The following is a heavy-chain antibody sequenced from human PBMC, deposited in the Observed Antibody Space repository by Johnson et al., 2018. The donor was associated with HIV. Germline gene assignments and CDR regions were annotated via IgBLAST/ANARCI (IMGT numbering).Heavy chain of an antibody. Sequence: QVQLVESGGGVVQPGRSLRLSCAASGFTFSSYGMHWVRQAPGKGLEWVAVISYDGSNKYYADSVKGRFTISRDNSKNTLYLQLNSLRAEDTAVYYCAKESRGAPGAFDIWDQGTMVTVSS. CDR1: GFTFSSYG. D-gene: IGHD3-10*01. V-gene: IGHV3-30*18. CDR2: ISYDGSNK. J-gene: IGHJ3*02. CDR3: AKESRGAPGAFDI.